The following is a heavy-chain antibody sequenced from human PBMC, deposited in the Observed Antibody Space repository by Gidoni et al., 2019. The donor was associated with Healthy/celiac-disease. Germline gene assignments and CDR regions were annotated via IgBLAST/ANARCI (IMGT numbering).Heavy chain of an antibody. J-gene: IGHJ4*02. CDR1: GGSFSGYY. V-gene: IGHV4-34*01. D-gene: IGHD2-2*02. CDR2: INHSGST. Sequence: QVQLQQWGAGLLKPSETLSLTCAVYGGSFSGYYWSWIRQPPGKGLEWIGEINHSGSTNYNPSLKSRVTISVDTSKNQFSLKLSSVTAADTAVYYCARGLWDIVVVPAATPFPPQYYFDYWGQGTLVTVSS. CDR3: ARGLWDIVVVPAATPFPPQYYFDY.